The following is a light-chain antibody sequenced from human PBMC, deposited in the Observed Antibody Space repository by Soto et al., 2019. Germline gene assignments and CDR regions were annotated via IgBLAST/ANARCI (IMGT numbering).Light chain of an antibody. Sequence: DIQMTQSPSTLSASGGDSVTITCRARKSSSSLLAWYQQKPGKAPNLLIYKASSLESGVPSRFSGSGSGTEFTLTISSLQPDDFATYYCQQYNSYPYTFGQGTKLEIK. J-gene: IGKJ2*01. CDR3: QQYNSYPYT. V-gene: IGKV1-5*03. CDR2: KAS. CDR1: KSSSSL.